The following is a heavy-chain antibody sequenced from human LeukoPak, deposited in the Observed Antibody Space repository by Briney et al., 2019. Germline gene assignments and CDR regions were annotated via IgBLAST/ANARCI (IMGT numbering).Heavy chain of an antibody. CDR1: GGFFRGYY. CDR3: ARGKLEYSSSYTAYNWFDP. D-gene: IGHD6-6*01. CDR2: INHSGST. J-gene: IGHJ5*02. Sequence: SETLSLTCAVYGGFFRGYYWSCLRQPPGKGRAGIGEINHSGSTNYNPSIKSRVTKSVDTSKTQFSLKLSSVTAADTAVYCCARGKLEYSSSYTAYNWFDPWGQGTLVTVYS. V-gene: IGHV4-34*01.